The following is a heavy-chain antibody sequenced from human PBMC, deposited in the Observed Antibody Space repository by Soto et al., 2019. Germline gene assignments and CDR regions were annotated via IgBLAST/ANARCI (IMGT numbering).Heavy chain of an antibody. V-gene: IGHV3-48*01. CDR3: AKDLKLVRPSESIDY. CDR1: GFTFSSYS. D-gene: IGHD6-13*01. CDR2: ISSSSSTI. Sequence: GGSLRLSCAASGFTFSSYSMNWVRQAPGKGLEWVSYISSSSSTIYYADSVKGRFTISRDNSKNTLYLQMNSLRAEDTAVYHCAKDLKLVRPSESIDYWGQGTLVTVSS. J-gene: IGHJ4*02.